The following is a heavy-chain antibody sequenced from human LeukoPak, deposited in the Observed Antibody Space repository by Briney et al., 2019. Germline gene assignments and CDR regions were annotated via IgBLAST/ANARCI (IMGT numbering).Heavy chain of an antibody. J-gene: IGHJ3*02. CDR2: IYSGGTT. D-gene: IGHD7-27*01. Sequence: GGSLRLSCAASVFTVCSNYMSWARQAPGKGLEWVSVIYSGGTTYYADSVKGRFTIYRDNSKKTLYLQMNSRRAEDTAVYYCARETGDDAFDIWGQGTMVTVSS. CDR3: ARETGDDAFDI. V-gene: IGHV3-66*01. CDR1: VFTVCSNY.